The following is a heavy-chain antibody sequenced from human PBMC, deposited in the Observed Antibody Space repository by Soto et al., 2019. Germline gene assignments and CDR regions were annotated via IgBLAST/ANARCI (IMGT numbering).Heavy chain of an antibody. CDR1: GFTFSNYP. Sequence: VPLVESGGGLVQPGGSLSLRLSCAASGFTFSNYPMHWVRQAPGKGLEYVSAISSNGDITYYGNSVKGRFTISRDNSKNTLYLQMGSLRTEDTAVYYCAREVSYYDYWGQGTLVTVS. V-gene: IGHV3-64*01. CDR2: ISSNGDIT. J-gene: IGHJ4*02. CDR3: AREVSYYDY.